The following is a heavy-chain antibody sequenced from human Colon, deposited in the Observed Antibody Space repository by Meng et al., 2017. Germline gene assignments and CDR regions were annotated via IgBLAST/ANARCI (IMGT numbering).Heavy chain of an antibody. CDR2: INPNSGGT. Sequence: SVPVTCKTSRYTLTAYYILRVRQAPGQGLEWMGWINPNSGGTNYAQKFQGRVTMTRDTSNPPAYMELSTLRSADTAVYYCAAGYCTSISCHHKGDAFDIWGQGTMVTVSS. D-gene: IGHD2-2*01. CDR1: RYTLTAYY. V-gene: IGHV1-2*02. J-gene: IGHJ3*02. CDR3: AAGYCTSISCHHKGDAFDI.